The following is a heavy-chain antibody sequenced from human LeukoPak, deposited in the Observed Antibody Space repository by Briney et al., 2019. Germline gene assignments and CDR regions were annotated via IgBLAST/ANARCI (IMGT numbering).Heavy chain of an antibody. J-gene: IGHJ4*02. CDR3: ARLPYSSGWYLSHYFDY. CDR2: IYYSGST. D-gene: IGHD6-13*01. CDR1: GGSISSSSYY. V-gene: IGHV4-39*01. Sequence: PSETLSLTCTVSGGSISSSSYYWGWIRQPPGKGLEWIGSIYYSGSTYYNPSLKSRVTISVDTSKNQFSLKLSSVTAADTAVYYCARLPYSSGWYLSHYFDYWGQGTLVTVSS.